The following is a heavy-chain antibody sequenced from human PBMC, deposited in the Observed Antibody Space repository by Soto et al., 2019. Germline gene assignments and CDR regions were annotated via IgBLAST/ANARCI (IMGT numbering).Heavy chain of an antibody. J-gene: IGHJ4*02. CDR1: GFTFTTYA. Sequence: EIELLESGGGLVQPGWSLRLSCAASGFTFTTYAMGWVRQAPGKGLEWVSSMSGSGAGTFYADSVKGRFTISRDHAKKIVYMQMNGLRADDTAVYYCAKQALTVAGNNFDSWGQGTLVTVSS. V-gene: IGHV3-23*01. D-gene: IGHD6-19*01. CDR2: MSGSGAGT. CDR3: AKQALTVAGNNFDS.